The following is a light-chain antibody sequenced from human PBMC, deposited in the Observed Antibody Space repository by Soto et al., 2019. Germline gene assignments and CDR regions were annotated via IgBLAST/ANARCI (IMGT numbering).Light chain of an antibody. V-gene: IGKV1-17*01. CDR3: LQHSAYPRT. Sequence: DVQMTQSPSSLSASVGDRVTITCRASQGISNYFGWYQQKPGKAPKRLIYEVSSLQSGVPSRFSGRGSGTEFTLTINGLQPEDFATYYCLQHSAYPRTFGQGKKVEMK. J-gene: IGKJ1*01. CDR1: QGISNY. CDR2: EVS.